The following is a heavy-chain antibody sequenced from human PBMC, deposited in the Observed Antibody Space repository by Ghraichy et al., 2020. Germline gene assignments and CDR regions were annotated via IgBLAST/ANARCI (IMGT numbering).Heavy chain of an antibody. CDR1: GGSFSGYY. Sequence: SETLSLTCAVYGGSFSGYYWRWIRQPPGKGLEWIGEINHSGSTNYNPSLKSRVTISVDTSKNQFSLKLSSVTAADTAVYYCARIGYEGAANIRGYSGYDPDPAQYFDYWGQGTLVTVSS. CDR2: INHSGST. CDR3: ARIGYEGAANIRGYSGYDPDPAQYFDY. J-gene: IGHJ4*02. D-gene: IGHD5-12*01. V-gene: IGHV4-34*01.